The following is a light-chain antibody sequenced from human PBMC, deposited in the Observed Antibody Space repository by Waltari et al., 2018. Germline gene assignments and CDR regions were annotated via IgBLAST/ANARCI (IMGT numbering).Light chain of an antibody. CDR3: SSYMDTTALEL. Sequence: QSALTQPASVSGSPGQSITIPCTGPSSDIGSYNYVSWYQQHPGKAPKLIIFDVTNRTSGVSNCFAGSKSVNTASLIISGLQGEDEADYYCSSYMDTTALELFGGGTSLTVL. J-gene: IGLJ2*01. CDR1: SSDIGSYNY. CDR2: DVT. V-gene: IGLV2-14*03.